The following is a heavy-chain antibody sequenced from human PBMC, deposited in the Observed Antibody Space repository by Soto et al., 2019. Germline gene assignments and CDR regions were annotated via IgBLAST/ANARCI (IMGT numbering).Heavy chain of an antibody. CDR2: ISGSGGST. J-gene: IGHJ4*02. D-gene: IGHD1-26*01. V-gene: IGHV3-23*01. CDR1: GVTFSSYA. CDR3: AKGDRGGSYPHYIED. Sequence: EVQLLESGGGLAQPGGSLRLSCAASGVTFSSYAMSWVRQAPGKGLEWVSGISGSGGSTYYADSVKGRFTILRDNSKDTLYLQMRSLRAEDTALYYCAKGDRGGSYPHYIEDWGQGTLVTVSS.